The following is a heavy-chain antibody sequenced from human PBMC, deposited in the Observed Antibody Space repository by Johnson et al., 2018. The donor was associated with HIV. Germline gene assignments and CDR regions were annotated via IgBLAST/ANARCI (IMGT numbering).Heavy chain of an antibody. D-gene: IGHD6-19*01. V-gene: IGHV3-66*04. CDR1: GFTVSNNY. J-gene: IGHJ3*02. CDR2: IYSGSNT. Sequence: MQLVESGGGLVQPGGSLRLSCATSGFTVSNNYMSWVRQAPGKGLEWVSLIYSGSNTYYADSVKGRFTISRDNSNNTLYLQMNSLRAEDTAVYYCARHKAVADAFDIWGQGTVVTVS. CDR3: ARHKAVADAFDI.